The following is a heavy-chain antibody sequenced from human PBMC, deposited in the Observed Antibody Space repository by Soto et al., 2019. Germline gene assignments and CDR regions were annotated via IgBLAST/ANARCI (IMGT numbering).Heavy chain of an antibody. CDR3: ARLRIATNNYKWFDP. J-gene: IGHJ5*02. CDR2: IYVTGAV. V-gene: IGHV4-31*03. D-gene: IGHD2-21*01. Sequence: SETLSITCSVSGAALNSGNYYWSWISQVPGKGLEWIGHIYVTGAVDYNPSLRDRITISQDTSERQFSLNPRLVTAADTAVYYCARLRIATNNYKWFDPWGQGTLVTVSS. CDR1: GAALNSGNYY.